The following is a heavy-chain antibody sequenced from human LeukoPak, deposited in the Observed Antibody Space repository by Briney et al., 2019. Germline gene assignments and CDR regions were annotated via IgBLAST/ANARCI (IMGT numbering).Heavy chain of an antibody. CDR2: IYPGDSDT. D-gene: IGHD6-19*01. Sequence: GESLKISCKGSGYSFTSYWIGWVRQMPGKGLEWMGIIYPGDSDTRYSPSFQGQVTISADKSISTAYLQWSSLKASDTAMYYCASRGYSSGWYSDYSDYWGQGTLVTVSS. J-gene: IGHJ4*02. V-gene: IGHV5-51*01. CDR1: GYSFTSYW. CDR3: ASRGYSSGWYSDYSDY.